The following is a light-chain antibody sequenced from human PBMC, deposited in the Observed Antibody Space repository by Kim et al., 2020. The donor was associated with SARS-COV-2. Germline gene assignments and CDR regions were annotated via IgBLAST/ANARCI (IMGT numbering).Light chain of an antibody. CDR1: SLRSYY. J-gene: IGLJ2*01. CDR3: NSRDSNDYVV. CDR2: GKD. Sequence: VALGQTVRITCQGDSLRSYYATWYQQKPGQAPKVVIYGKDNRPSVVPDRFSGSSSGNTAYLTITGTQAGDEADYYCNSRDSNDYVVFGGGTKVTVL. V-gene: IGLV3-19*01.